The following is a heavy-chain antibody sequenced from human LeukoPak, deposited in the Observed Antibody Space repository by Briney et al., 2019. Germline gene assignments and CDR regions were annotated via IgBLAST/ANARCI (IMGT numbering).Heavy chain of an antibody. CDR1: GYTFTCYY. CDR2: INPNSGGT. Sequence: ASVKVSCKASGYTFTCYYMHWVRQAPGQGLEWMGWINPNSGGTNYAQKFQGRVTMTRDTSISTAYMELSRLRSDDTAVYYCAREVAARPNFDYWGQGTLVTVSS. D-gene: IGHD6-6*01. V-gene: IGHV1-2*02. CDR3: AREVAARPNFDY. J-gene: IGHJ4*02.